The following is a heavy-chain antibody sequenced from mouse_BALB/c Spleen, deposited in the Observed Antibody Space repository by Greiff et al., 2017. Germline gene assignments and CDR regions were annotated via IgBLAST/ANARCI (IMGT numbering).Heavy chain of an antibody. Sequence: QVQLKESGAELVKPGASVKLSCKASGYTFTSYYMYWVKQRPGQGLEWIVEINPSNGGTNFNEKFKSKATLTVDKSSSTAYMQLSSLTSEDSAVYYCTRGLHYYGYRGFAYWGQGTLVTVSA. D-gene: IGHD1-2*01. J-gene: IGHJ3*01. V-gene: IGHV1S81*02. CDR1: GYTFTSYY. CDR2: INPSNGGT. CDR3: TRGLHYYGYRGFAY.